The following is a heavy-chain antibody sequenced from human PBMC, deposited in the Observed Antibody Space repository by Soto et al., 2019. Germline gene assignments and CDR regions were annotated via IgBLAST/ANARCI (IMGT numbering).Heavy chain of an antibody. D-gene: IGHD2-15*01. CDR3: ARGQGIVMFPVPVGIVNRPKPTGFDY. Sequence: EVQLLESGGGLARPGGALRLCCTASGFTFSSYAMTWVRQAPGKGLAWVSGISGSGGTTHYTDAVKGRFTVSRDNSNNTVCLQMNSLRVEYTAVYYCARGQGIVMFPVPVGIVNRPKPTGFDYWGQGTLVTVST. V-gene: IGHV3-23*01. CDR2: ISGSGGTT. J-gene: IGHJ4*02. CDR1: GFTFSSYA.